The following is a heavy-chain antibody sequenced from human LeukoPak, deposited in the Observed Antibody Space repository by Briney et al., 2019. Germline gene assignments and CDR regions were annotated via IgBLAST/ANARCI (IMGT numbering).Heavy chain of an antibody. CDR2: INPSGGST. V-gene: IGHV1-46*01. J-gene: IGHJ1*01. CDR3: ARGHYYDSSGYFDRVEYFQH. Sequence: ASVKVSCKASGYTFSSYDINWVRQAPGQGLEWMGIINPSGGSTSYAQKFQGRVTMTRDTSTSTVYMELSSLRSEDTAVYFCARGHYYDSSGYFDRVEYFQHWGQGTLVTVSS. CDR1: GYTFSSYD. D-gene: IGHD3-22*01.